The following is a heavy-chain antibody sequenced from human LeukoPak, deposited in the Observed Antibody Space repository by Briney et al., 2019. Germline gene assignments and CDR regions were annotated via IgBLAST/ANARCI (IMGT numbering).Heavy chain of an antibody. J-gene: IGHJ1*01. CDR3: AREYYYDSSGYPTEYFQH. Sequence: ASVKVSCKASVYTFTSYGISWVRQAPGQGLEWMGWISAYNGNTNYAQKLQGRVTMTTDTSTSTAYMELRSLRSDDTAVYYCAREYYYDSSGYPTEYFQHWGQGTLVTVSS. CDR1: VYTFTSYG. D-gene: IGHD3-22*01. V-gene: IGHV1-18*01. CDR2: ISAYNGNT.